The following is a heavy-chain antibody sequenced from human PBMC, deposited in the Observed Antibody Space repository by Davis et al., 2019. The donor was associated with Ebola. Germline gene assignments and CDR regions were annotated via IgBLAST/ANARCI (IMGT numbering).Heavy chain of an antibody. Sequence: GESLKISCAASGFTFSSYAMHWVRQAPGKGLEWVAVISYDGSNKYYADSVKGRFTISRDNSKNTLYLQMNSLRAEDTAVYYCAKVRYYSGWYDVGYFDYWGQGTMVTVSS. CDR1: GFTFSSYA. D-gene: IGHD6-19*01. CDR2: ISYDGSNK. J-gene: IGHJ4*02. CDR3: AKVRYYSGWYDVGYFDY. V-gene: IGHV3-30*04.